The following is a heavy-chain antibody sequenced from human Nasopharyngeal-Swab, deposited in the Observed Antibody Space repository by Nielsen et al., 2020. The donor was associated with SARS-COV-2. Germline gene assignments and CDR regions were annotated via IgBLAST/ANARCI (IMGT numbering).Heavy chain of an antibody. Sequence: GEPLKISCAASGITFSSFGMHWVRQAPGKGQEWGEIIAHDASNEYYGDSVKGRFSISRDSSKNTLYLQMDSLRGEDTAVYYCARDAPAHYGAFYWGRGTLVTVSS. V-gene: IGHV3-30*03. D-gene: IGHD4-17*01. CDR3: ARDAPAHYGAFY. CDR1: GITFSSFG. J-gene: IGHJ4*02. CDR2: IAHDASNE.